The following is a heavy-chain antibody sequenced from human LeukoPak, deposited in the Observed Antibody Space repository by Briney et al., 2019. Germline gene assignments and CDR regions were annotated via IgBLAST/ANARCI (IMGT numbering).Heavy chain of an antibody. CDR1: GGSISCSSYY. CDR2: IYYSGST. J-gene: IGHJ4*02. Sequence: KPSETLSLTCTVSGGSISCSSYYWGWVRQPPGKGLEWIGSIYYSGSTYYNPSLKSRVTISVDTSKNQFSLKLSSVTAADTAVYYCARYSSPYYFDYWGQGTLVTLPS. D-gene: IGHD6-13*01. CDR3: ARYSSPYYFDY. V-gene: IGHV4-39*07.